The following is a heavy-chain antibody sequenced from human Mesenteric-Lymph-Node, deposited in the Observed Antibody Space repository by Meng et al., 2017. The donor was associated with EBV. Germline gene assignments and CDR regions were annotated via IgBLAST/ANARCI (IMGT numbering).Heavy chain of an antibody. J-gene: IGHJ4*02. CDR2: IHYSGST. CDR1: GGCVTSGSYY. CDR3: ARYSASSGYYND. Sequence: QGKLQGPGPGLVTPSETLSLTCTASGGCVTSGSYYWNWIRQPPGKRLEWIGYIHYSGSTNYNPSLKSQITISVDTSKNQLSLRVSHVTAADTAVYYCARYSASSGYYNDWGQGTLVTVSS. D-gene: IGHD3-22*01. V-gene: IGHV4-61*01.